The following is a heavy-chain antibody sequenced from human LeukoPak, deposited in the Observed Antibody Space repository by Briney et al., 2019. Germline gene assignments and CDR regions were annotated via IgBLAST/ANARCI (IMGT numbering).Heavy chain of an antibody. V-gene: IGHV3-23*01. Sequence: PGGSLRLSCAASGFTFSNSIMNWVRQAPGKGLEWVSAISGSGGSTYYADSVKGRFTISRDNSKNIMYLHMNSLRAEDTAIYYCACASIYGGNPSKFDPWGQGTLVTVSS. CDR2: ISGSGGST. CDR1: GFTFSNSI. CDR3: ACASIYGGNPSKFDP. D-gene: IGHD4-23*01. J-gene: IGHJ5*02.